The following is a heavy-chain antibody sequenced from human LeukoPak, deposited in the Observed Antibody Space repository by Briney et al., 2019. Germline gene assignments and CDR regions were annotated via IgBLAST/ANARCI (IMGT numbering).Heavy chain of an antibody. J-gene: IGHJ4*02. CDR3: ARENWDFDC. V-gene: IGHV3-30*02. CDR1: GFTFSNYA. Sequence: GRTLRLSCAASGFTFSNYAIHWVRQAPGKGLEWVASIRFNGNFYADYVKGRFTISRDNAKSTVSLQMDTLRTEDTAVYYCARENWDFDCWGQGTLVTVSS. D-gene: IGHD7-27*01. CDR2: IRFNGN.